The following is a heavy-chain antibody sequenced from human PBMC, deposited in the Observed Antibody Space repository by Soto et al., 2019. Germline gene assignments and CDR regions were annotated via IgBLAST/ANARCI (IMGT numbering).Heavy chain of an antibody. CDR1: GGSISSGGYY. D-gene: IGHD2-8*01. CDR2: IYYSGST. CDR3: AREPIRILYPGELDY. V-gene: IGHV4-31*03. J-gene: IGHJ4*02. Sequence: SETLSLTCTVSGGSISSGGYYWSWIRQHPGKGLEWIGYIYYSGSTYYNPSLKSRVTISVDTSKNQFSLKLSSMTAADTAVYYCAREPIRILYPGELDYWGQGTLVTVSS.